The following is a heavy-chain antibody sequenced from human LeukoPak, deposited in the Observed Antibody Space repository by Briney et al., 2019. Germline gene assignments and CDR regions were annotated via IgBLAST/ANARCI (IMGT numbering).Heavy chain of an antibody. CDR1: GYTFTSYG. Sequence: ASVKVSCKASGYTFTSYGISWVRQAPGQWLEWMGWISAYNGNTNYAQKLQGRVTMTTDTSTSTAYMELRSLRSDDTAVYYCAREYIVGATIYYFDYWGQGTLVTVSS. V-gene: IGHV1-18*01. CDR3: AREYIVGATIYYFDY. D-gene: IGHD1-26*01. J-gene: IGHJ4*02. CDR2: ISAYNGNT.